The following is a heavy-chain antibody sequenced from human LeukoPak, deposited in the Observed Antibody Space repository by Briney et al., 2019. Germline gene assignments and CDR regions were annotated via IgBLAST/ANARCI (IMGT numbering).Heavy chain of an antibody. J-gene: IGHJ4*02. CDR1: GYTFTSYG. Sequence: ASVKVSCKASGYTFTSYGISWVRQAPGQGLEWMGWISAYNGNTNYAQKLQGRVTMTTDTSTSTAYMELRSLRSDDTAVYYCAREYCSSTSCPNDYWGQGTLVTVSS. V-gene: IGHV1-18*01. CDR2: ISAYNGNT. CDR3: AREYCSSTSCPNDY. D-gene: IGHD2-2*01.